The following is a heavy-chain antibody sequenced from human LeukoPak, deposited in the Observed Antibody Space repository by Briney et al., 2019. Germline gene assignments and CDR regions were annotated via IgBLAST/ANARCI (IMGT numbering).Heavy chain of an antibody. J-gene: IGHJ3*02. CDR3: AKGRNIVVVVAAGDFDI. V-gene: IGHV3-73*01. D-gene: IGHD2-15*01. CDR1: GFTFSDSA. CDR2: IRSKRNNYAT. Sequence: GGSLRLSCAASGFTFSDSAIHWVRQASGKGLEWVGHIRSKRNNYATLYAASVTGRFTISRHDSRNTAYLQMNSLQIEDTAVYYCAKGRNIVVVVAAGDFDIWGQGTMVTVSS.